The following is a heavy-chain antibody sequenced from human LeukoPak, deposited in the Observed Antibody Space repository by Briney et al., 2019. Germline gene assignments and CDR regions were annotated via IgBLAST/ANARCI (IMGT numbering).Heavy chain of an antibody. CDR3: AREAITNRTVV. Sequence: SETLSLTCTVSGGSISSSSYYWGWIRQPPRKGLEWIGSIYYSGSTYYNPSLKSRVTISVDTSKNQFSLKLSSVTAADTAVYYCAREAITNRTVVWGQGTLVTVSS. J-gene: IGHJ4*02. V-gene: IGHV4-39*02. CDR1: GGSISSSSYY. CDR2: IYYSGST. D-gene: IGHD4-23*01.